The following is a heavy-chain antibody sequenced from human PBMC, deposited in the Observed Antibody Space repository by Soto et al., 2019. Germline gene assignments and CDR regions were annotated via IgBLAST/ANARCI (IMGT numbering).Heavy chain of an antibody. Sequence: GGSLRLSCAASGFKFSNYAMSWVRQAPGKGLEWVSLISATGGGTYYADSVKGRFTISRDNSPNTLYLQVHSLTAEDTAVYYCEKDSRAGGNSAFYFDFWGQGVQATVSS. CDR1: GFKFSNYA. D-gene: IGHD3-16*01. CDR2: ISATGGGT. J-gene: IGHJ4*02. V-gene: IGHV3-23*01. CDR3: EKDSRAGGNSAFYFDF.